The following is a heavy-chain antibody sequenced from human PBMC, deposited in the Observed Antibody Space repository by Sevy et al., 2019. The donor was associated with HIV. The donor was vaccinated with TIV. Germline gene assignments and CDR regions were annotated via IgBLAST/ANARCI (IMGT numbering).Heavy chain of an antibody. Sequence: ASLKVSCKASGYTFTNYDINWVRQAIGQGLEWMGWMSPNSGKTGYAQKFQGRVTMTRNTSISTAYMELSSLGSEDTAVYYCARGPNSGRYRDYYYYYGMDVWGQGTAVTVSS. CDR1: GYTFTNYD. CDR3: ARGPNSGRYRDYYYYYGMDV. V-gene: IGHV1-8*01. CDR2: MSPNSGKT. D-gene: IGHD1-26*01. J-gene: IGHJ6*02.